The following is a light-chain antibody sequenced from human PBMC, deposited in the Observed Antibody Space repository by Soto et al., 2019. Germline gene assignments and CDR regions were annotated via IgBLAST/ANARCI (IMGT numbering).Light chain of an antibody. CDR3: MQALQTSYT. Sequence: DIVMTQSPLSLPVTPGEPASISCRSSQSLLHSNGYNYLDWYLQKPGQSPQLLIYLGSNRASGVPDRFGGSGSGTDFTLKISRVEAEDVGVYYCMQALQTSYTFGLGTKLEIK. CDR1: QSLLHSNGYNY. J-gene: IGKJ2*01. V-gene: IGKV2-28*01. CDR2: LGS.